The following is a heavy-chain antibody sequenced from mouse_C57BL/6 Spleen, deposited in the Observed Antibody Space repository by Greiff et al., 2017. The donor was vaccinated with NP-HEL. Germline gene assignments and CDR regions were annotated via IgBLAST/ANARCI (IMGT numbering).Heavy chain of an antibody. Sequence: QVQLQQPGAELVMPGASVKLSCKASGYTFTSYWMHWVKQRPGQGLEWIGEIDPSDSYTNYNQKFKGKSTLTVDKSSSTAYMQLSSLTSEDSAVYYCARTFITTVVEYWYFDVWGTGTTVTVSS. CDR3: ARTFITTVVEYWYFDV. D-gene: IGHD1-1*01. CDR1: GYTFTSYW. V-gene: IGHV1-69*01. J-gene: IGHJ1*03. CDR2: IDPSDSYT.